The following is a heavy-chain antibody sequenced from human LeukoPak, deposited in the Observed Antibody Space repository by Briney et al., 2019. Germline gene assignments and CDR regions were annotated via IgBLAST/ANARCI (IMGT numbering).Heavy chain of an antibody. CDR1: GFTFSSYS. Sequence: GGSLRLSCAASGFTFSSYSMNWVRQAPGKGLEWASYISSSGSTIYYADSVKGRFTISRDNAKNSLYLQMNSLRAEDTAVYYCAELGITMVGGVWGKGTTVTISS. CDR2: ISSSGSTI. D-gene: IGHD3-10*02. J-gene: IGHJ6*04. V-gene: IGHV3-48*04. CDR3: AELGITMVGGV.